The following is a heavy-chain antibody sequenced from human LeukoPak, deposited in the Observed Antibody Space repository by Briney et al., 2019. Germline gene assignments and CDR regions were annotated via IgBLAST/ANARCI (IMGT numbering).Heavy chain of an antibody. V-gene: IGHV3-23*01. CDR3: ARKSGTYYSAFDY. J-gene: IGHJ4*02. CDR2: IGGSGGST. D-gene: IGHD1-26*01. CDR1: GFTFSNYA. Sequence: PGGSLRLSCTASGFTFSNYAMSWVRQAPGKGLEWVSLIGGSGGSTYYADSVKSRFTISRDNSKNTLYLQLSSLRAEDTAVYYCARKSGTYYSAFDYWGQGTLVTVSS.